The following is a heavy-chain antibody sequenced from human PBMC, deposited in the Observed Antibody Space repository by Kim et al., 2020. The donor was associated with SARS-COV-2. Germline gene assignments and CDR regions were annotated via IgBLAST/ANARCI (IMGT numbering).Heavy chain of an antibody. D-gene: IGHD6-13*01. CDR3: ARARRRAAAGRGGNFDY. Sequence: PKSRGTISVDTSKNQFSLKLSSVTAADTAVYYCARARRRAAAGRGGNFDYWGQGTLVTVSS. V-gene: IGHV4-34*01. J-gene: IGHJ4*02.